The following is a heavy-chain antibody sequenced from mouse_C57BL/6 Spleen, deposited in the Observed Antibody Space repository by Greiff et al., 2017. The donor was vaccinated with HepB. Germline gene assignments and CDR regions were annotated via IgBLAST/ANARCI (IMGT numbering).Heavy chain of an antibody. D-gene: IGHD1-1*01. CDR3: TRAGIITAVVATGYFDV. V-gene: IGHV1-5*01. CDR1: GYTFTSYW. CDR2: IYPGNSDT. J-gene: IGHJ1*03. Sequence: DVQLQESGTVLARPGASVKMSCKTSGYTFTSYWMHWVKQRPGQGLEWIGAIYPGNSDTSSNQKFKGKAKLTAVTSASTAYMELSSLTDEDSAVYYCTRAGIITAVVATGYFDVWGTGTTVTVSS.